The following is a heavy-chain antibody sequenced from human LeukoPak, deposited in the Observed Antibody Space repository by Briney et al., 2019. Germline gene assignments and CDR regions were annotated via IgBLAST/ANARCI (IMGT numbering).Heavy chain of an antibody. CDR3: ARVDIVVVPAARGRGAFDI. CDR1: GYTFTSYG. CDR2: ISAYNGST. D-gene: IGHD2-2*01. V-gene: IGHV1-18*01. J-gene: IGHJ3*02. Sequence: ASVKVSCKASGYTFTSYGMNWVRQAPGQGLEWMGWISAYNGSTNYAQKLQGRVTMTTGTSTSTAYMELRSLRSDDTAVYYCARVDIVVVPAARGRGAFDIWGQGTMVTVSS.